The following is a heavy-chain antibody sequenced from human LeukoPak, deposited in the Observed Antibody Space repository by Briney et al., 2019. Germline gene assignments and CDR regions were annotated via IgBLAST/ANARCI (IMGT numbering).Heavy chain of an antibody. J-gene: IGHJ4*02. D-gene: IGHD4-17*01. CDR2: ISYDGSNK. CDR3: AKHADYGDYVWED. V-gene: IGHV3-30-3*01. Sequence: GGSLRLSCAASGFTFSSYAMHWVRQAPGKGLEWVAVISYDGSNKYYADSVKGRFTISRDNSKNTLYLQMNSLRAEDTAVYYCAKHADYGDYVWEDWGQGTLVTVSS. CDR1: GFTFSSYA.